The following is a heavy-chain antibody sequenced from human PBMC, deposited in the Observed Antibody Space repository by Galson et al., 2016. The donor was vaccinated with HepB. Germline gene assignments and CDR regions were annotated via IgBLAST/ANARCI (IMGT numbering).Heavy chain of an antibody. V-gene: IGHV3-30*18. CDR3: AKGDLSGDSIDY. J-gene: IGHJ4*02. CDR1: GFTFSSYG. Sequence: SLRLSCAASGFTFSSYGMHWVRQAPGKGLEWVAVISYGGSHKFYTDSVRGRFPISRDNSKNTLYLQMNSLRAEDTAVYYCAKGDLSGDSIDYWGQGTLVTVSS. D-gene: IGHD2-21*02. CDR2: ISYGGSHK.